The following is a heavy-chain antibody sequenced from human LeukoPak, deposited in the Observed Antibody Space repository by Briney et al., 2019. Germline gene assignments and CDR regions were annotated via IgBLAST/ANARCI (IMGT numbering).Heavy chain of an antibody. CDR3: ARDIAAAGAWFDP. CDR2: IYYSGST. J-gene: IGHJ5*02. D-gene: IGHD6-13*01. Sequence: KASETLFLTCTVSADSINTYYWSWIRQPPGKGLEWIGYIYYSGSTNYNPSLKSRVTISVDPSKNQFSLKLSSVTAADAAVYYCARDIAAAGAWFDPWGQGTLVTVSS. V-gene: IGHV4-59*01. CDR1: ADSINTYY.